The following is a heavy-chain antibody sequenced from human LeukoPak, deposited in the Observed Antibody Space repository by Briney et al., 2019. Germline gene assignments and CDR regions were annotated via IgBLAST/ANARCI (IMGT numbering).Heavy chain of an antibody. D-gene: IGHD6-19*01. CDR2: ISGSGGST. CDR1: GFNFPVYG. CDR3: AKSGSVWYYFDY. V-gene: IGHV3-23*01. J-gene: IGHJ4*02. Sequence: GGSLRLSCAASGFNFPVYGMHWVRQAPGKGLEWVSAISGSGGSTEYADSVKGRFTISRDNSKNTLYLQMNSLRAEDTAVYYCAKSGSVWYYFDYWGQGTLVAVSS.